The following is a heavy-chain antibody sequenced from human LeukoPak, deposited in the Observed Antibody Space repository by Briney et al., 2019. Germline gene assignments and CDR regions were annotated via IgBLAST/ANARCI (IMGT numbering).Heavy chain of an antibody. D-gene: IGHD3-9*01. J-gene: IGHJ6*02. V-gene: IGHV4-59*01. Sequence: SETLSLTCTVSGGSISSYYWSWIRQPPGKGLEWIGYIYYSGSTNYNPSLKSRVTISVDTSKNQFSLKLSSVTAADTAVYYCARTPIMFDWDYYYYYGMDVWGQGTTVTVSS. CDR1: GGSISSYY. CDR3: ARTPIMFDWDYYYYYGMDV. CDR2: IYYSGST.